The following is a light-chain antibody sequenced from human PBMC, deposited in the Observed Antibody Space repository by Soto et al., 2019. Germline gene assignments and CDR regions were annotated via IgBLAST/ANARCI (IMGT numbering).Light chain of an antibody. CDR2: GPS. J-gene: IGKJ5*01. Sequence: EIVLTQSPATLSLSPGERATLSCRASQSVRNYVAWYQQKPGQAPRLLISGPSNRSTGIPVRFSGSGSGTDFTRTISTLEPEDSPVYYSQHRSSWPSTFGQWTRLEIK. V-gene: IGKV3-11*01. CDR1: QSVRNY. CDR3: QHRSSWPST.